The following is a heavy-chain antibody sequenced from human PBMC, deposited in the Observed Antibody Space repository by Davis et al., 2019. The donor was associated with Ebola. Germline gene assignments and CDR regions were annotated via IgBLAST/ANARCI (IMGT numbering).Heavy chain of an antibody. CDR2: INPDGSFT. J-gene: IGHJ4*02. D-gene: IGHD2-2*01. V-gene: IGHV3-74*01. CDR3: ARSSYQPDY. CDR1: GFNFSSYW. Sequence: PGGSLRLSCAASGFNFSSYWMHWVRQAPGKGLVWVSRINPDGSFTDYADSVKGRFSISRDSTSNTLYLQMNGLRAEDTAVYYCARSSYQPDYWGQGTLVTVSS.